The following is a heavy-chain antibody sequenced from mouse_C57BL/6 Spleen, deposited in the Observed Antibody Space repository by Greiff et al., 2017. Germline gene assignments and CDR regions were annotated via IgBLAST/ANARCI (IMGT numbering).Heavy chain of an antibody. J-gene: IGHJ3*01. Sequence: VHVKQSGPELVKPGASVKIPCKASGYTFTDYNMDWVKQSHGKSLEWIGDINPNNGGTIYNQKFKGKATLTVDKSSSTAYMELRSLTSEDTAVYYCARETGTGFAYWGQGTLVTVSA. CDR1: GYTFTDYN. CDR3: ARETGTGFAY. CDR2: INPNNGGT. D-gene: IGHD4-1*01. V-gene: IGHV1-18*01.